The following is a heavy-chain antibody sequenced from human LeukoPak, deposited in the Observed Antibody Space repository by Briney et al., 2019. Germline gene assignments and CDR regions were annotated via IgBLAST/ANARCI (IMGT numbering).Heavy chain of an antibody. CDR2: IYTSGST. D-gene: IGHD3-22*01. J-gene: IGHJ4*02. Sequence: SQTLSLTCTVSGGSISSGSYYWRWIRQRAGKGLEWIGRIYTSGSTNYNPSLKSRVTISVDTSKNQFSLKLSSVTAADTAVYYCAGSQGGYWTSFDYWGQGTLVTASS. V-gene: IGHV4-61*02. CDR3: AGSQGGYWTSFDY. CDR1: GGSISSGSYY.